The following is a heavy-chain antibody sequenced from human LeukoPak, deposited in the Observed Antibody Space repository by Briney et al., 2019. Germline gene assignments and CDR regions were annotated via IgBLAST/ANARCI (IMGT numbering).Heavy chain of an antibody. Sequence: GGSLRLSCAASGFTFDDYAMHWVRQAPGKGLEWVSSISWNSGSIGYADSVKGRFTISRDNAKNSLYLQMNSLRAEDTALYYCAKDIFTGIAAAGIFDYWGQGTLVTVSS. J-gene: IGHJ4*02. CDR2: ISWNSGSI. CDR3: AKDIFTGIAAAGIFDY. V-gene: IGHV3-9*01. D-gene: IGHD6-13*01. CDR1: GFTFDDYA.